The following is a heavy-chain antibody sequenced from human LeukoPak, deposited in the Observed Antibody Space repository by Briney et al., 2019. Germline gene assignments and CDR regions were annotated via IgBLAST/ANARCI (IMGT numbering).Heavy chain of an antibody. CDR1: GYSISSGYY. D-gene: IGHD1-20*01. Sequence: PSETLSLTCAVSGYSISSGYYWGWIRQPPGKGLEWIGTFHHPGTTYYNPSLSSRVTLSVDTSKNQFSLRLNSVTAADTAVYFCARDPGYTANWNYFDYWGQGALVTVSS. CDR2: FHHPGTT. CDR3: ARDPGYTANWNYFDY. V-gene: IGHV4-38-2*02. J-gene: IGHJ4*02.